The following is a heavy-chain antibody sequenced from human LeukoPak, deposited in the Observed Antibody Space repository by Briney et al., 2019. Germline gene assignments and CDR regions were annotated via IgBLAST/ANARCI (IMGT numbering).Heavy chain of an antibody. CDR2: IYYSGST. D-gene: IGHD3-22*01. V-gene: IGHV4-59*01. CDR3: ARGNYYDSSGYYSYYYGMDV. Sequence: SETLSLTCTVSGGSISSYYWSWIRQPPGKGLEWIGYIYYSGSTNYNPSLKSRVTISVDTSKTQFSLTLSSVNAAVTAVDYCARGNYYDSSGYYSYYYGMDVWGQGTTVTVSS. J-gene: IGHJ6*02. CDR1: GGSISSYY.